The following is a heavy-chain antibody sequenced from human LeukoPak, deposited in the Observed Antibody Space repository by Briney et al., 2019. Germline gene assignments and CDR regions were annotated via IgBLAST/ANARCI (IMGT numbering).Heavy chain of an antibody. V-gene: IGHV4-34*01. J-gene: IGHJ4*02. CDR2: ISLSGTI. Sequence: PSEPLSLTCTVSGGSFSNYFWTWIRQPPGKGLEWIGEISLSGTIKYNPSLKSPITISVDTYKNQFSLKLSTVTAADTAVYYCALSTTSVTTRTFDYWGQGALVIVSS. CDR3: ALSTTSVTTRTFDY. D-gene: IGHD4-17*01. CDR1: GGSFSNYF.